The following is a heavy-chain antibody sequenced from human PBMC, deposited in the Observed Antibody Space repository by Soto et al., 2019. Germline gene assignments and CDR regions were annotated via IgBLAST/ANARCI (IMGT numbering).Heavy chain of an antibody. J-gene: IGHJ4*02. CDR1: GFSFDIDA. D-gene: IGHD2-8*01. CDR3: AKIYSTWSTFDY. Sequence: PGGSPRLSCVASGFSFDIDAMSWVRQAPGKGLEWASRISGSGGTIDYADSVKGRFTTSRDNSKNTLSLQMNSLRAEDTAVYYWAKIYSTWSTFDYWGQGTLVTFSS. CDR2: ISGSGGTI. V-gene: IGHV3-23*01.